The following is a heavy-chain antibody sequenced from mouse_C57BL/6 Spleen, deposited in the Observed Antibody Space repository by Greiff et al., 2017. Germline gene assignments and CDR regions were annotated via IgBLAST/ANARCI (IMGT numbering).Heavy chain of an antibody. V-gene: IGHV5-17*01. CDR1: GFTFSDYG. D-gene: IGHD2-2*01. J-gene: IGHJ2*01. CDR2: ISSGSSTI. CDR3: ARAVKRLYYFDY. Sequence: EVMLVESGGGLVKPGGSLKLSCAASGFTFSDYGMHWVRQAPEKGQEGVAYISSGSSTIYYADTVKGRFTISRDNAKNTLFLQMTSLRSEDTAMYYCARAVKRLYYFDYWSQGTTLAVSS.